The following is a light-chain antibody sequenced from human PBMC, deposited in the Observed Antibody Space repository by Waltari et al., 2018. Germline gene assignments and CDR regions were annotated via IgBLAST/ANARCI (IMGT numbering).Light chain of an antibody. CDR2: WAS. V-gene: IGKV4-1*01. J-gene: IGKJ1*01. Sequence: DIVMTQSPDSLAVSPGERATIKCKSSQSVLYSSNNKNYLAWYQQKVGQPPKLLIYWASTRESGVPDRFSGSGSGTDFTLTISSLQAEDVAVYYCQQYYDVPWTFGQGTKVEIK. CDR1: QSVLYSSNNKNY. CDR3: QQYYDVPWT.